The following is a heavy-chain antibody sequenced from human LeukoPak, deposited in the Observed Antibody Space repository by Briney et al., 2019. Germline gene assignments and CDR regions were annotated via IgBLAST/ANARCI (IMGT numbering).Heavy chain of an antibody. CDR3: ATENQGRGLSIFGVVQYYFDY. V-gene: IGHV1-24*01. Sequence: ASVKVSCTVSGYTLTELSMHWVRQAPGKGLGWMGGFDPEDGETIYAQKFQGRVTMTEDTSTDTAYMELSSLRSEDTAVYYCATENQGRGLSIFGVVQYYFDYWGQGTLVTVSS. CDR1: GYTLTELS. J-gene: IGHJ4*02. CDR2: FDPEDGET. D-gene: IGHD3-3*01.